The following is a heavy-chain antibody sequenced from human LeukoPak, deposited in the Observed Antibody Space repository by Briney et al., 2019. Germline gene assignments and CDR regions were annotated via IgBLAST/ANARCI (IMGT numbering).Heavy chain of an antibody. Sequence: PGGSLRLSCAASGFTFSNYAMHWVRQAPGKGLEWVAVISYDGSNKYYADSVKGRFTISRDNSKITLYLQMNSLRAEDTAVYYCAKAYYGSGSYYDWRTGSYWGQGTLVTVSS. V-gene: IGHV3-30-3*01. D-gene: IGHD3-10*01. J-gene: IGHJ4*02. CDR1: GFTFSNYA. CDR3: AKAYYGSGSYYDWRTGSY. CDR2: ISYDGSNK.